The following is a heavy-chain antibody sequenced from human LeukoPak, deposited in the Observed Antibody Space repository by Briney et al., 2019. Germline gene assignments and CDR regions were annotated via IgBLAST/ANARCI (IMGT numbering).Heavy chain of an antibody. V-gene: IGHV4-34*01. CDR3: ARRPGYCSSTSCYVDY. J-gene: IGHJ4*02. D-gene: IGHD2-2*01. Sequence: SETLSLTCAVYGESFSGYFWSWIRQPPGKGLEWIGEINHSGSTNYNPSLKSRVTISVDTSKNQFSLKLSSVTAADTAVYYCARRPGYCSSTSCYVDYWGQGTLVTVSS. CDR1: GESFSGYF. CDR2: INHSGST.